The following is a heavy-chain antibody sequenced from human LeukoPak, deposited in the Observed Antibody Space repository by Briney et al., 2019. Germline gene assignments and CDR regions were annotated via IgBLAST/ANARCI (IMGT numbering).Heavy chain of an antibody. Sequence: PSETLSLTCAVYGGSFSGYYWSWIRQPPGKGLEWIGEINHSGSTNYNPSLKSRVTISVDTSKNQFSLKLSSVTAADTAVYYCANIPQSSGWYEYFQHWGQGTLVAVSS. CDR2: INHSGST. J-gene: IGHJ1*01. CDR3: ANIPQSSGWYEYFQH. CDR1: GGSFSGYY. D-gene: IGHD6-19*01. V-gene: IGHV4-34*01.